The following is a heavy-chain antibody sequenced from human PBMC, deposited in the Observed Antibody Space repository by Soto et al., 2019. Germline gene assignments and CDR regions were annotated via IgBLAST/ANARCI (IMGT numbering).Heavy chain of an antibody. CDR2: ISAYNGNT. V-gene: IGHV1-18*04. D-gene: IGHD5-12*01. CDR3: AKGGYSGNDPRYYYYYGMDV. Sequence: QVQLVQSGAEVKEPGASVKVSCKSSGYTFTSFTNYGISWVRQAPGQGLEWMGWISAYNGNTNYAQNVQGRVTLTTDISTSTVYLELRSLSSDDTAVYYCAKGGYSGNDPRYYYYYGMDVWGQGTTVTVSS. J-gene: IGHJ6*02. CDR1: GYTFTSFTNYG.